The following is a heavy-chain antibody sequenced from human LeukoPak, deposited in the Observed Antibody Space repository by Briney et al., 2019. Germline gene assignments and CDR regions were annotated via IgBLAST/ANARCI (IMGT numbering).Heavy chain of an antibody. CDR1: GFTFSDYW. CDR2: IKQDGSEK. Sequence: GGSLRLSCAASGFTFSDYWMSWVRQAPGKGLEWVANIKQDGSEKYYVDSVKGRFTISRDNAKNSLYLQMNSLRAEDTAVYYCARGDYYDSSGFYHDAFDIWGQGTMVTVSS. J-gene: IGHJ3*02. CDR3: ARGDYYDSSGFYHDAFDI. D-gene: IGHD3-22*01. V-gene: IGHV3-7*01.